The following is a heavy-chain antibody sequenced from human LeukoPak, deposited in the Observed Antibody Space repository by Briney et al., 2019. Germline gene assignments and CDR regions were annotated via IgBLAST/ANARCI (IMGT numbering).Heavy chain of an antibody. D-gene: IGHD3-10*01. J-gene: IGHJ5*02. V-gene: IGHV3-30*04. CDR3: ARDPYGSGSYLSGGFDP. CDR1: GLTFSSYA. CDR2: ISYDGSNK. Sequence: GSLRLSCAASGLTFSSYAMHWVRQAPGKGLEWVAVISYDGSNKYYADSVKGRFTISRDNSKNTLYLQMNSLRAEDTAVYYCARDPYGSGSYLSGGFDPWGQGTLVTVSS.